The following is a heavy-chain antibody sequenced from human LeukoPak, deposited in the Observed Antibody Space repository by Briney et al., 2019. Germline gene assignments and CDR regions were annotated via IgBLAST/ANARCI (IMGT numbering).Heavy chain of an antibody. CDR2: INHSGST. CDR3: ARHFDYDSGGDPFDI. D-gene: IGHD3-10*01. J-gene: IGHJ3*02. V-gene: IGHV4-34*01. CDR1: GGSFSGYY. Sequence: PSETLSLTCAVYGGSFSGYYWSWIRQPPGKGLEWIGEINHSGSTNYNPSLKSRVTISLDSSKNQFSLKMTSVTAADTAVYYCARHFDYDSGGDPFDIWGQGTMVTVSS.